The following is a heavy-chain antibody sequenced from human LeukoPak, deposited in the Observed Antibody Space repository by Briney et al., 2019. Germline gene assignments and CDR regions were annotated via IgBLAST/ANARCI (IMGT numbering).Heavy chain of an antibody. J-gene: IGHJ4*02. CDR2: IWPPDSAT. V-gene: IGHV5-51*01. Sequence: PGESLKISCKISGYNFTNYWIDGVRQMPGKGLEWMGIIWPPDSATRYSPSFDGHVTISVDKSISTAYLQWSSLKASDTAMYYYARSWRYNYYWGQGTLVTVSS. CDR3: ARSWRYNYY. CDR1: GYNFTNYW. D-gene: IGHD1-14*01.